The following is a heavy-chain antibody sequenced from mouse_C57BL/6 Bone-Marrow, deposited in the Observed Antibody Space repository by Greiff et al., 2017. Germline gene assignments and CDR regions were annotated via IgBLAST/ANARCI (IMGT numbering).Heavy chain of an antibody. CDR1: GYTFTSYW. V-gene: IGHV1-53*01. CDR2: INPSNGGT. CDR3: ARSHYYGGDFDY. D-gene: IGHD1-2*01. Sequence: QVQLQQPGTELVKPGASVKLSCKASGYTFTSYWMHWVKRRPGQGLEWIGNINPSNGGTNYNEKFKSKATLTVDKSSSTAYMQLSSLTSEDSAVYYCARSHYYGGDFDYWGQGTTLTVSS. J-gene: IGHJ2*01.